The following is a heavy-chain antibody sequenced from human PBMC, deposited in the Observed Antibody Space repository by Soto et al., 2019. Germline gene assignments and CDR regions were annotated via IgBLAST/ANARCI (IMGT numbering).Heavy chain of an antibody. CDR1: GFTFSDYY. CDR3: ARGHIAARPHYYGMDV. Sequence: GGSLRLSCAASGFTFSDYYMTWIRQAPGKGLEWVSYISGTSSYINYADSLKGRFTISRDNTKNSLYLEMNSLRAEDTAVYYCARGHIAARPHYYGMDVWGQGTTVTVSS. J-gene: IGHJ6*02. CDR2: ISGTSSYI. D-gene: IGHD6-6*01. V-gene: IGHV3-11*06.